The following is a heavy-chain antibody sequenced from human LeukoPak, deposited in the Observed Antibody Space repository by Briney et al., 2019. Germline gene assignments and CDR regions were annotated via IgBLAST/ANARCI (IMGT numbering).Heavy chain of an antibody. CDR2: ININEGP. Sequence: PSETLSLTCTVSGGSISSYHWSWIRQPAGKGLEWIGHININEGPKYNPSLRSRVTMSADTSRNQYSLKLSSVTAADTAVYYCARDGNSYGPDFDYWGQGTRATVSS. J-gene: IGHJ4*02. V-gene: IGHV4-4*07. D-gene: IGHD5-18*01. CDR1: GGSISSYH. CDR3: ARDGNSYGPDFDY.